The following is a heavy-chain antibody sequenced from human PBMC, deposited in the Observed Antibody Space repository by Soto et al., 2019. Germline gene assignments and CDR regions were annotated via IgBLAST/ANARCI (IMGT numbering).Heavy chain of an antibody. CDR3: AKDGKMRTKVWFPAGYGMDV. D-gene: IGHD3-10*01. CDR1: GFTFSRYA. J-gene: IGHJ6*02. CDR2: ISVSGDNT. Sequence: GGSLRLSCAASGFTFSRYAMNWVRQAPGRGLQWISGISVSGDNTSYVESVRGRFTVYRDNSKNTLYLQMNNLRAEDTALYYCAKDGKMRTKVWFPAGYGMDVWGQGTTVTVSS. V-gene: IGHV3-23*01.